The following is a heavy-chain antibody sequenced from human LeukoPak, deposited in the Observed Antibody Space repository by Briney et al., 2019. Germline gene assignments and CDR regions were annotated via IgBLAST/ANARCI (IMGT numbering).Heavy chain of an antibody. CDR3: ARDVVEAYSSGWYKAHGY. Sequence: EGSLRLSCAASGFTFSSYTMNWVRQAPGKGLEWVSYISPSSNTIYYADSVKGRFTISRDNAKNSLYLQMNSLRAEDTAVYYCARDVVEAYSSGWYKAHGYWGQGTLVTVSS. J-gene: IGHJ4*02. CDR1: GFTFSSYT. CDR2: ISPSSNTI. V-gene: IGHV3-48*04. D-gene: IGHD6-19*01.